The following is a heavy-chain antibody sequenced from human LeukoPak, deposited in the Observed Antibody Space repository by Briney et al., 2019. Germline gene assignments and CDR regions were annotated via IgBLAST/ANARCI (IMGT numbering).Heavy chain of an antibody. CDR2: ISGSGGST. CDR1: AFTFSSYA. D-gene: IGHD5-12*01. V-gene: IGHV3-23*01. J-gene: IGHJ4*02. Sequence: PGGSLRLSCAASAFTFSSYAMSWVRQAPGKGLEWVSAISGSGGSTYYADSVKGRFTISRDNSKNTLYLQMNSLRAEDTAVYYCAKMDLYEATITLFDYWGQGTLVTVSS. CDR3: AKMDLYEATITLFDY.